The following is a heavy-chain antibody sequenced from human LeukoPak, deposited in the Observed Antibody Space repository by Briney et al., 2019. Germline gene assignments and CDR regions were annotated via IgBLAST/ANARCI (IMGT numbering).Heavy chain of an antibody. Sequence: SETLSLTCAVYGGSFSGYYWSWIRQPPGKGLEWIGYIYYSGSTNYNPSLKSRVTISVDTSKNQFSLKLSSVTAADTAVYYCARGGGYEPFDYWGQGTLVTVSS. D-gene: IGHD5-12*01. V-gene: IGHV4-59*01. J-gene: IGHJ4*02. CDR1: GGSFSGYY. CDR3: ARGGGYEPFDY. CDR2: IYYSGST.